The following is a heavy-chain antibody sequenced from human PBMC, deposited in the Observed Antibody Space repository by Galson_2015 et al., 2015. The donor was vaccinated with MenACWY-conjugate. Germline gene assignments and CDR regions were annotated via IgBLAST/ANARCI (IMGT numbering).Heavy chain of an antibody. D-gene: IGHD1-1*01. Sequence: SLRLSCAASGFTFTNYWMHWVRHDPGKGLVWVSRIDRDGSSTTYADSVKGRFTVSRDNAKNTLYLHMNSLRAEDTAVYYCARDRRDTGIYLPGKLMDYRGQGTLVTVSS. CDR2: IDRDGSST. CDR3: ARDRRDTGIYLPGKLMDY. CDR1: GFTFTNYW. J-gene: IGHJ4*02. V-gene: IGHV3-74*01.